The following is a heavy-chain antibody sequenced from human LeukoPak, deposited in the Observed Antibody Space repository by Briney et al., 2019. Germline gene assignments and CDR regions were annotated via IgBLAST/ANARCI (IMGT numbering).Heavy chain of an antibody. J-gene: IGHJ4*02. D-gene: IGHD6-19*01. CDR1: GFTFSSYA. V-gene: IGHV3-64D*06. Sequence: PGGSLRLSCSASGFTFSSYAMHWVRQAPGKGLEYVSAISSNGGSTYYADSVKGRFTISRDNSKNTLYLQISSLRAEDTAVYYCVKDLGQQWLVSYFDYWGQGTLVTVSS. CDR3: VKDLGQQWLVSYFDY. CDR2: ISSNGGST.